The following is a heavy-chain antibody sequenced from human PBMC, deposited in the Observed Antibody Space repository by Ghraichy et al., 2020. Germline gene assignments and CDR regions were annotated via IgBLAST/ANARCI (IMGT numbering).Heavy chain of an antibody. V-gene: IGHV3-64D*06. CDR1: GFSFISYA. Sequence: GGSLRLSCSASGFSFISYAMYWVRQAPGKGLEYVSTISFNGGTTYYADSVKGRFTIYRDNYKKMVFLEMSSLRAEDTAVYYCVNGRTEVFHSGEISLTGFDLWGQGTRVTVSS. J-gene: IGHJ4*02. CDR2: ISFNGGTT. D-gene: IGHD3-16*02. CDR3: VNGRTEVFHSGEISLTGFDL.